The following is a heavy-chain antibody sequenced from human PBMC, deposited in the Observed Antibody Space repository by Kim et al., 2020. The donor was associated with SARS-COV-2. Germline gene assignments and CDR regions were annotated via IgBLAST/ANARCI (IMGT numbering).Heavy chain of an antibody. CDR1: GFTFSSYA. D-gene: IGHD3-22*01. V-gene: IGHV3-30*04. CDR3: ARDLYYYDSSGPPGDY. Sequence: GGSLRLSCAASGFTFSSYAMHWVRQAPGKGLEWVAVISYDGSNKYYADSVKGRFTISRDNSKNTLYLQMNSLRAEDTAVYYCARDLYYYDSSGPPGDYWG. J-gene: IGHJ4*01. CDR2: ISYDGSNK.